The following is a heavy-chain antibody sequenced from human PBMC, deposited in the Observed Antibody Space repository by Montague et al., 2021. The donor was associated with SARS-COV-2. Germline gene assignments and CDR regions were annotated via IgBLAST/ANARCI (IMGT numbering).Heavy chain of an antibody. CDR3: ARLVPSGDIVVVPAGPFDY. V-gene: IGHV4-59*08. Sequence: SENLSLTCTVSGGSIRNYYWSWIRQPPGKGLEWIVHIYHSGTTNYNPSLKSRVTTSVDTSKNQFSLKLTSVTPADTAVYYCARLVPSGDIVVVPAGPFDYWGQGTLVTVS. CDR1: GGSIRNYY. J-gene: IGHJ4*02. D-gene: IGHD2-2*01. CDR2: IYHSGTT.